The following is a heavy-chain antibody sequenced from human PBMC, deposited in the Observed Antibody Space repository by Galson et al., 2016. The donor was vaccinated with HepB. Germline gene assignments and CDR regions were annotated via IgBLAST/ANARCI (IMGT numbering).Heavy chain of an antibody. D-gene: IGHD3-3*01. Sequence: SLRLSCAASGFTFSTYAMSWVRQAPGKGLEWLSVISGSGGGTKYADSVKGRFTISRDNSKNTLDLQMNSLRAEDTAIYYCAKVLEHGRGDFWGQGTLVTVSS. J-gene: IGHJ4*02. V-gene: IGHV3-23*01. CDR3: AKVLEHGRGDF. CDR1: GFTFSTYA. CDR2: ISGSGGGT.